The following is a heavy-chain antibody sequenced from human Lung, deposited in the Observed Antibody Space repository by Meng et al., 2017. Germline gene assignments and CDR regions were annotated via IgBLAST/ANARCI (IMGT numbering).Heavy chain of an antibody. V-gene: IGHV3-74*03. CDR3: ARESGYFEY. CDR2: IRGDGGSI. J-gene: IGHJ4*02. Sequence: RLVADGGGLVQPGGYLRLSCAASGFPFRSYWMHWVRQAPGKGLVWVSRIRGDGGSIVYADSVKGRFTISRDNAKNTLFLQMNSLRAEDTAVYYCARESGYFEYWGQGILVTVSS. CDR1: GFPFRSYW.